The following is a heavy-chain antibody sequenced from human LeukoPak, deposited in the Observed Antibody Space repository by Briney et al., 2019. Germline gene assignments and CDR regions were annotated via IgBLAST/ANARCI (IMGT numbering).Heavy chain of an antibody. J-gene: IGHJ4*02. CDR2: IFYTGSTY. D-gene: IGHD6-13*01. Sequence: SETLSLTCTVSGGSFSSSTYHGGWIRQPPGKGLEWIGTIFYTGSTYYYNPSLKSRVTISVDTSKNQFSLKLTSVTAADTAVYYCAIYITTAADYWGQGTLVTVSS. V-gene: IGHV4-39*01. CDR3: AIYITTAADY. CDR1: GGSFSSSTYH.